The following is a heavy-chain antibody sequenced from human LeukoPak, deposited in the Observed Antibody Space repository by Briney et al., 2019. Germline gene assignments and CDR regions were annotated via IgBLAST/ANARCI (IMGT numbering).Heavy chain of an antibody. D-gene: IGHD4-17*01. V-gene: IGHV3-11*01. J-gene: IGHJ4*02. CDR2: ISSSGSTI. CDR1: GFTFSDYY. CDR3: ARDRIAGDYDY. Sequence: GGSLGLSCAASGFTFSDYYMSWIRQAPGKGLEWVSYISSSGSTIYYADSVKGRFTISRDNAKNSLYLQMNSLRAEDTAVYYCARDRIAGDYDYWGQGTLVTVSS.